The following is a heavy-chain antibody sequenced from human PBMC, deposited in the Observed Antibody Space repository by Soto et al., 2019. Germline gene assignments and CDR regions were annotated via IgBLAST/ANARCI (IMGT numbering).Heavy chain of an antibody. CDR2: INAGNGNT. J-gene: IGHJ4*02. CDR1: GYTFTSYA. Sequence: QVQLVQSGAEEKKPGASVKVSCKAYGYTFTSYAMHWVRQAPGQRLEWMGWINAGNGNTKYSQKFQGRVTITRDTSASTAYMELSSLRSEDTAVYYYARGTVVTHFDYWGQGTLVTVSS. CDR3: ARGTVVTHFDY. V-gene: IGHV1-3*05. D-gene: IGHD2-15*01.